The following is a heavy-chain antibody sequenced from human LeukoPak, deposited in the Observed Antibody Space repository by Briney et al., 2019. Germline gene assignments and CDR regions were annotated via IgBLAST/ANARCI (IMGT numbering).Heavy chain of an antibody. J-gene: IGHJ6*03. CDR3: ARGRDSISRIYMDV. D-gene: IGHD2-21*01. Sequence: GGSLRLSCAASGFTFSSYSMNWVRQAPGKGLEWVSSISSSSSYIYYADSVKGRFTISRDNAKNSLYLQMNSLTAEDTAVYYCARGRDSISRIYMDVWGKGTTVTVSS. V-gene: IGHV3-21*01. CDR1: GFTFSSYS. CDR2: ISSSSSYI.